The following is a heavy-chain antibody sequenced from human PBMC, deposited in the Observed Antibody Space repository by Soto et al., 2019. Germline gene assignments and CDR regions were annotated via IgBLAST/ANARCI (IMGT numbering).Heavy chain of an antibody. Sequence: QLQLQESGPGLVKPSETLSLTCTVSGGSVSSSSYYWGWVRQPPGKGLEWIGSVYYSGRTYYNPSLESRVTKTVDKSKNQFSLKLMSFSAADTAVYYCGRLEGLATISYYFDYWGQGALVTVSS. CDR3: GRLEGLATISYYFDY. J-gene: IGHJ4*02. CDR2: VYYSGRT. V-gene: IGHV4-39*01. CDR1: GGSVSSSSYY. D-gene: IGHD3-9*01.